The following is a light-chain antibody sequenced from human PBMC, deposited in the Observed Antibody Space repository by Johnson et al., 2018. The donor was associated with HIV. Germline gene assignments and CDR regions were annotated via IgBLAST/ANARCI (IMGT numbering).Light chain of an antibody. CDR1: SFNIGINF. Sequence: QAVLTQPPSVSAAPGQKVTISCSGSSFNIGINFVSWYQQVPGTAPKLLICESNKRPSGIPNRFSGSKSGTSATLGITGLQTGDEADYYCGTWDSRLSGYVVGTGTKVTVL. V-gene: IGLV1-51*02. CDR2: ESN. J-gene: IGLJ1*01. CDR3: GTWDSRLSGYV.